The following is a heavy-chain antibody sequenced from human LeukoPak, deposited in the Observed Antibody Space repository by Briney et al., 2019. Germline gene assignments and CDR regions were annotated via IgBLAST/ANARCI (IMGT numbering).Heavy chain of an antibody. CDR3: ARSGGSYYYYYMDV. V-gene: IGHV1-69*13. CDR1: GGTFNSYA. J-gene: IGHJ6*03. CDR2: IIPIFGTA. Sequence: RASVKVSCKASGGTFNSYAINWVRQAPGQGLEWMGGIIPIFGTANYAQKFQDRVTLTADESTSTAYMELISLKSEDTAVYYCARSGGSYYYYYMDVWGKGTTVTISS. D-gene: IGHD6-25*01.